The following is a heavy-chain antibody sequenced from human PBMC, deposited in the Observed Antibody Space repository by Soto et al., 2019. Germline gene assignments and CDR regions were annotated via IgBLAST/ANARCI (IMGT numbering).Heavy chain of an antibody. CDR3: ARGSTVAAILFDY. J-gene: IGHJ4*02. CDR2: IYYSGST. V-gene: IGHV4-31*03. Sequence: QVQLQESGPGLVKPSQTLSLTCTVSGDSISSGGYYWSWIRQHPGKGLEWIGYIYYSGSTYYNPSLKMRVIISVDTSKNQFSLKLSSVTAADTAVYYCARGSTVAAILFDYWGQGTLVTVSS. D-gene: IGHD2-15*01. CDR1: GDSISSGGYY.